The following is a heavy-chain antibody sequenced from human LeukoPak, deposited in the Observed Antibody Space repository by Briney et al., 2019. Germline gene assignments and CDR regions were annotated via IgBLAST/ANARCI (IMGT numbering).Heavy chain of an antibody. CDR2: IWYDGRNK. CDR3: ARDSCSSTSCYGGYSFDY. Sequence: GGSLRLSCAPSGLTFSSYGMHWVRQAPGKGLEWVAVIWYDGRNKYHADSVKGRFTISRDNSKNTLYLQMNSLRAEDTAVYYCARDSCSSTSCYGGYSFDYWGQGTLVTVSS. V-gene: IGHV3-33*01. D-gene: IGHD2-2*01. J-gene: IGHJ4*02. CDR1: GLTFSSYG.